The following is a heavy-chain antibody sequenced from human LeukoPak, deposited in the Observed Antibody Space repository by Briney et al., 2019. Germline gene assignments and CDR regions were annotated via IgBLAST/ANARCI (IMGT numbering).Heavy chain of an antibody. D-gene: IGHD2-15*01. J-gene: IGHJ5*02. V-gene: IGHV1-69*06. CDR3: ARGEVSDCSGGSCYLFGNWFDP. Sequence: VASVKVSCKASGGTFSSYAISWVRQAPGQGLEWMGGIIPIFGTANYAQKFQGRVTITADKSTSTAYMELSSLRSEDTAVHYCARGEVSDCSGGSCYLFGNWFDPWGQGTLVTVSS. CDR2: IIPIFGTA. CDR1: GGTFSSYA.